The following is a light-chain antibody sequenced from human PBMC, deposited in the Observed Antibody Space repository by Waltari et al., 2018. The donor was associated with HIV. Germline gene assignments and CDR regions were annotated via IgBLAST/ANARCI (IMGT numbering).Light chain of an antibody. J-gene: IGLJ2*01. Sequence: QSALTQPPSASGSPGQSVTISCTGTNSGIGGYNYVSWYQQHPGKAPKLVISEVTKRPSGVPGRFSGSKSGTTASLTVSGLQAEDEADYYCSSYANKNGFYVVFGGGTRLTVL. CDR2: EVT. CDR3: SSYANKNGFYVV. V-gene: IGLV2-8*01. CDR1: NSGIGGYNY.